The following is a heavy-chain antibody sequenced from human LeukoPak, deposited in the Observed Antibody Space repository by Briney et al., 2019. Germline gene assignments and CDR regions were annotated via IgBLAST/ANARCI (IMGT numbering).Heavy chain of an antibody. CDR1: GYSFTTYW. CDR3: ARQFRDSSGYYSYYFDY. Sequence: GESLEISCKGSGYSFTTYWIGWVRQMPGRGLEWMGIIYPSDSDTRYSPSFQGQVTISADKSISTAYLQWSSLKASDTAMYYCARQFRDSSGYYSYYFDYWGQGTLVTVSS. J-gene: IGHJ4*02. CDR2: IYPSDSDT. D-gene: IGHD3-22*01. V-gene: IGHV5-51*01.